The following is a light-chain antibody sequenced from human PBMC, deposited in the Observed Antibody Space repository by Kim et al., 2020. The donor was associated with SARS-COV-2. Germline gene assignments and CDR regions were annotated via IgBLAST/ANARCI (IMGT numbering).Light chain of an antibody. V-gene: IGLV3-9*01. CDR1: NIGGKV. Sequence: SVALGPTATITCERHNIGGKVVHWYQQKPGQAPLMVIYRDRNRPSGIPERFSGSNSGNTATLTISRAQAGDEADYHCQVWDSNSAVFGGGTQLTVL. J-gene: IGLJ3*02. CDR3: QVWDSNSAV. CDR2: RDR.